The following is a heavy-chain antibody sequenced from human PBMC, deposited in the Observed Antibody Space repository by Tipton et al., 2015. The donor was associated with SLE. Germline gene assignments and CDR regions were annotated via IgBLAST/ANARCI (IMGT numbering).Heavy chain of an antibody. D-gene: IGHD1-1*01. CDR3: AKDQGWNWNLGGFFDY. J-gene: IGHJ4*02. V-gene: IGHV3-21*05. CDR2: ISSRTTHT. Sequence: SLRLSCAASGFTFSSYSMNWVRQAPGKGLEWVSLISSRTTHTFYADSVKGRFTISRDDAKNSLYLQMNSLRAEDTAVYYCAKDQGWNWNLGGFFDYWGQGSLVTVSS. CDR1: GFTFSSYS.